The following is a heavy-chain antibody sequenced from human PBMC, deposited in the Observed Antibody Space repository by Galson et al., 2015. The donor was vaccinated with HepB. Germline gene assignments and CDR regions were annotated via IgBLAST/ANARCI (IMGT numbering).Heavy chain of an antibody. D-gene: IGHD3-10*01. CDR2: IGARNGNT. CDR3: ARDLVLLWFGEAEYGMDV. J-gene: IGHJ6*02. Sequence: SVKVSCKASGYNFNNYGINWVRQAPGQGLAWMGWIGARNGNTKYAQRLQGRVTMTTDTSTSTAFMELRSLRSDDTAVYYCARDLVLLWFGEAEYGMDVWGQGTLVTVSS. V-gene: IGHV1-18*01. CDR1: GYNFNNYG.